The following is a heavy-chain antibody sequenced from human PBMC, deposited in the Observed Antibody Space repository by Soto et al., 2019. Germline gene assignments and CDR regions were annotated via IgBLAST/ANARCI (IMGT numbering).Heavy chain of an antibody. CDR2: IFHGGNT. V-gene: IGHV4-38-2*01. D-gene: IGHD2-15*01. CDR3: ARARWYDAFDV. Sequence: PSETLSVTCAVSVFFISIGNYWGWIRKPPGKGLEWIGSIFHGGNTYYNPSLKSRVTISVDMSKNQFSLKLNSVTAADTAVYYCARARWYDAFDVWGQGTVVTVSS. J-gene: IGHJ3*01. CDR1: VFFISIGNY.